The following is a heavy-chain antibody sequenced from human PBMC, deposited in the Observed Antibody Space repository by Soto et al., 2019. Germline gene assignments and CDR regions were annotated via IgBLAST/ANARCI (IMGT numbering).Heavy chain of an antibody. D-gene: IGHD2-2*01. CDR1: GGSISSGGYY. J-gene: IGHJ6*02. Sequence: QVQLQESGPGLVKPSQTLSLTCTVSGGSISSGGYYWSWIRQHPGKGLEWFGYIYNSGSTNYNPSRKNRVTISVDTSKNNLCLWLRSVTSAETAVYFCRSEREGVLEPAAKPIYRYDVDVWGQVTTVTVSS. V-gene: IGHV4-31*03. CDR3: RSEREGVLEPAAKPIYRYDVDV. CDR2: IYNSGST.